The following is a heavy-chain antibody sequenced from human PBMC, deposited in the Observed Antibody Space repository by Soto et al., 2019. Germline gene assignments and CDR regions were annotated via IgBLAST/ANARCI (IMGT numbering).Heavy chain of an antibody. Sequence: QVQLVQTGAEVKKPGASVKVSCKASGYTFTSFYMHWVRQAPGQGLEWMGIINPSGTTTDFAQKFQGPVNMTRDTPTRKYYTALSRLTSEDTAVYHCAKPPIARHYYYRMEVWGQGTAVNVYS. J-gene: IGHJ6*02. CDR2: INPSGTTT. CDR1: GYTFTSFY. V-gene: IGHV1-46*01. CDR3: AKPPIARHYYYRMEV.